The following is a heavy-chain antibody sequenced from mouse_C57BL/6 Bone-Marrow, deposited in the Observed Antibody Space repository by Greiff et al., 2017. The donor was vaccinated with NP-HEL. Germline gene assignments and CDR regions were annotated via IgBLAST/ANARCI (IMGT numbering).Heavy chain of an antibody. V-gene: IGHV1-76*01. Sequence: QVQLQQSGAELVRPGASVKLSCKASGYTFTDYYINWVKQRPGQGLEWIARIYPGSGNTYYNEKFKGKATLTAEKSSSTSYMQLSLLSSENSAVYFCASKTGYYFDYWGHGTTLTVSS. D-gene: IGHD4-1*01. CDR2: IYPGSGNT. CDR1: GYTFTDYY. CDR3: ASKTGYYFDY. J-gene: IGHJ2*01.